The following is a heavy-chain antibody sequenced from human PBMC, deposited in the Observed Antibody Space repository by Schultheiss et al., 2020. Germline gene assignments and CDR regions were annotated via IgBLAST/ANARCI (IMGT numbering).Heavy chain of an antibody. D-gene: IGHD6-6*01. V-gene: IGHV4-34*10. CDR3: ARAGLVHYYGMDV. CDR2: IYHSGST. Sequence: SETLSLTCAVYGGPLNDYTWTWIRQPPGKGLEWIGYIYHSGSTYYNPSLQSRITMSADTSNNQFYLKLSCGTAADTAVYYCARAGLVHYYGMDVWGQGTTVTVSS. J-gene: IGHJ6*02. CDR1: GGPLNDYT.